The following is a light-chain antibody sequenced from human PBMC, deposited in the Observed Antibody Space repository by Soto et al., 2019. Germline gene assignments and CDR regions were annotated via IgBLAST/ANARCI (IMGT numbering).Light chain of an antibody. CDR3: QQYGSSPPT. J-gene: IGKJ1*01. CDR2: GAS. Sequence: EIVVTQSPGTLSLSPGERATLSCRASQSVTSNYLAWYQQTPGQAPRLLFFGASIRATGIPDRFSGSGSGTDFTLTISRLEPEDSGVYHCQQYGSSPPTFGQGTKVEIK. CDR1: QSVTSNY. V-gene: IGKV3-20*01.